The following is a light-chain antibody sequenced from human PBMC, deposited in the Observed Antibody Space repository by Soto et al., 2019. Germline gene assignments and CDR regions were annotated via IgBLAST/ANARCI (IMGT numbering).Light chain of an antibody. V-gene: IGKV3-15*01. J-gene: IGKJ1*01. Sequence: EIVMTQSPATLSVSPGERATLSCRASQSVSSNLAWYQQKPGQAPRLLIYGASTRATGIPARVSGSGSGTEFALTISSLQSEDFAMYFCQRYNNWPPDRTFGQGTKVEIK. CDR3: QRYNNWPPDRT. CDR1: QSVSSN. CDR2: GAS.